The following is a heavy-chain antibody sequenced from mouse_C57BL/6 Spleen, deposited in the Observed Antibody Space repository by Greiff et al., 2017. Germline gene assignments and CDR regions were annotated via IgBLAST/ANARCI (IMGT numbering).Heavy chain of an antibody. CDR3: ARHEDSTNSPDGGCAY. CDR1: GYTFTGYT. Sequence: VNVVESGAELVKPGASVKLSCKASGYTFTGYTIHWVKQRSGQGLEWIGWFYPGSGSIKYNEKFKDKATLTADKSSSTVYMELSRLTSEDSAVYFCARHEDSTNSPDGGCAYWGQGTLVTVSA. V-gene: IGHV1-62-2*01. J-gene: IGHJ3*01. D-gene: IGHD1-3*01. CDR2: FYPGSGSI.